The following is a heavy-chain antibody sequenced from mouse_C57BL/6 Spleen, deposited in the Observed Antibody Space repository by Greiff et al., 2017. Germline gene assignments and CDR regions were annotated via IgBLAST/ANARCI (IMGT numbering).Heavy chain of an antibody. CDR2: FYPGSGSI. CDR1: GYTFTEYT. J-gene: IGHJ3*01. CDR3: ARHGAYYSNPGWFAY. Sequence: VQLVESGAELVKPGASVKLSCKASGYTFTEYTIHWVKQRSGQGLEWIGWFYPGSGSIKYNEKFKDKATLTADKSSSTVYMELSRLTSEASAVXFCARHGAYYSNPGWFAYWGQGTLVTVSA. V-gene: IGHV1-62-2*01. D-gene: IGHD2-5*01.